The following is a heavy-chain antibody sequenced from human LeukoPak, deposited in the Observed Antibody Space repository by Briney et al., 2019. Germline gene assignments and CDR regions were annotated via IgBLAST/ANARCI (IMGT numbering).Heavy chain of an antibody. D-gene: IGHD4-23*01. CDR3: ARGPTSGGNSTY. CDR1: GGTFSSYA. J-gene: IGHJ4*02. Sequence: ASVKVSCKASGGTFSSYAISWVRQAPGQGLEWMGGINPNSGGTNYAQKFQGRVTMTRDTSISTAYMELSRLRSDDTAVYYCARGPTSGGNSTYWGQGTLVTVSS. V-gene: IGHV1-2*02. CDR2: INPNSGGT.